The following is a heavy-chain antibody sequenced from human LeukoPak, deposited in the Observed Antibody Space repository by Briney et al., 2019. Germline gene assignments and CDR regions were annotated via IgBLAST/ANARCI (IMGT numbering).Heavy chain of an antibody. CDR2: IYYSGST. CDR1: GGSISSYY. CDR3: ARGANYYDSSGYWQNAFDI. Sequence: SETLSLTCTVSGGSISSYYWSWIRQPPGKGLEWIGYIYYSGSTNYNPSLKSRVTISVDTSKNQFSLKLSSVTAADTAVYYCARGANYYDSSGYWQNAFDIWGQGTMVTVSS. D-gene: IGHD3-22*01. J-gene: IGHJ3*02. V-gene: IGHV4-59*08.